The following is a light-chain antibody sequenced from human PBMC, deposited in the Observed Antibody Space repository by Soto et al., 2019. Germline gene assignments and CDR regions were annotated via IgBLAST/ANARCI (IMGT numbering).Light chain of an antibody. CDR3: QQYNVWPQT. CDR2: SAS. J-gene: IGKJ1*01. CDR1: QSVSSN. Sequence: IGMAQSPGTLSVSPGPRAILSFRASQSVSSNLAWYQQRPGQAPRLLIYSASSRHTNIPDRFSGGGSGTEFTLTVDSLQTEDFGLYYCQQYNVWPQTFGQGTKVDIK. V-gene: IGKV3-15*01.